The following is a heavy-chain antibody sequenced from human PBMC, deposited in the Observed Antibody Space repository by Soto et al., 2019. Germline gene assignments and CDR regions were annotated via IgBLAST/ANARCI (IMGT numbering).Heavy chain of an antibody. CDR3: GRHSRGSYYVADS. J-gene: IGHJ1*01. CDR1: DYTFSSHG. Sequence: QVQLVQSGAEVKKPGASVKVSCKSSDYTFSSHGISWVRQDPGQGLEWMGWISAYNGDTEYAEKFQGRVAMTTDTSTRTAYMELRSLRSDDTAVYYCGRHSRGSYYVADSWGQGTLVSVSS. CDR2: ISAYNGDT. V-gene: IGHV1-18*01. D-gene: IGHD3-22*01.